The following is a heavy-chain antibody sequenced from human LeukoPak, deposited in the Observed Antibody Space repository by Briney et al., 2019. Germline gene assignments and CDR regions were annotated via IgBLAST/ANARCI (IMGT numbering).Heavy chain of an antibody. J-gene: IGHJ6*02. D-gene: IGHD6-13*01. CDR1: GGTFSSYA. CDR2: IIPMFGIG. CDR3: ARDPIAATGSPGYYGMDV. V-gene: IGHV1-69*13. Sequence: ASVKVSCKASGGTFSSYAISWVRQVPGQGLEWMGGIIPMFGIGNYAQKFQGRVTITADESTSTAYMELSSLRSEDTAVYYCARDPIAATGSPGYYGMDVWGQGTTVTVSS.